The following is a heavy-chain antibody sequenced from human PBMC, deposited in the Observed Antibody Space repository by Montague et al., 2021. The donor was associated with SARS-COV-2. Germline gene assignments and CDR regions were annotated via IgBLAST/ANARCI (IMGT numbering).Heavy chain of an antibody. CDR1: GFTFSSYA. D-gene: IGHD6-19*01. CDR2: ISYDGSNR. J-gene: IGHJ4*02. Sequence: SLRLSCAASGFTFSSYATHWVRQAPGKGLEWVAVISYDGSNRYYADSVKGRFTISRDNSKNTLYLQMNSLRAEDTALYYCAKSLSGWDSFDYWGQGTLVTVSS. V-gene: IGHV3-30*04. CDR3: AKSLSGWDSFDY.